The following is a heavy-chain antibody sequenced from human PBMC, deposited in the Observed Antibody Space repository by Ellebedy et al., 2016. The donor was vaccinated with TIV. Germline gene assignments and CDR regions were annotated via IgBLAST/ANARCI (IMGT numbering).Heavy chain of an antibody. CDR3: AKDRASITIYGVVMPSPDV. V-gene: IGHV3-23*01. CDR2: ISADGGTT. Sequence: GESLKISCAASGFTFSSYGMSWVRQAPGKGLEWVSGISADGGTTYYADSVKGRFTISRDNSKNTLYLQMNSLRAEDTAVYYCAKDRASITIYGVVMPSPDVWGQGTTVTVSS. D-gene: IGHD3-3*01. CDR1: GFTFSSYG. J-gene: IGHJ6*02.